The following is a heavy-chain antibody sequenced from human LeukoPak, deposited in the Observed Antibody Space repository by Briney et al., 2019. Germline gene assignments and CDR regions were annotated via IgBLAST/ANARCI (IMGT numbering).Heavy chain of an antibody. V-gene: IGHV3-23*01. J-gene: IGHJ5*02. CDR1: GFTFSSYA. CDR3: AKPYDSSCSYLNWFDP. CDR2: ISGSGGST. Sequence: GGSLRLSCAASGFTFSSYAMSWVRQAPGQGLEWVSAISGSGGSTYYADSVKGRFTISRDNSKNTLYLQMNSLRAEDTAAYYCAKPYDSSCSYLNWFDPWGQGTLVAVSS. D-gene: IGHD3-22*01.